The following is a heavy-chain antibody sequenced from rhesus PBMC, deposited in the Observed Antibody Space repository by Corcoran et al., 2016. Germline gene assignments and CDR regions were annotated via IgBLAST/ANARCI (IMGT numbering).Heavy chain of an antibody. Sequence: EVQLVESGGGLVQPGGSLRLSCAASGFTFSSYGMSWVRQAPGKGVEWVSYISNGGGSTYDADSVKGRFTISRDNSKNTLSLQMNSLRAEDTAVYYCAKVVSGWAGYYFDYWGQGVLVTVSS. J-gene: IGHJ4*01. CDR2: ISNGGGST. CDR1: GFTFSSYG. D-gene: IGHD6-31*01. CDR3: AKVVSGWAGYYFDY. V-gene: IGHV3S5*01.